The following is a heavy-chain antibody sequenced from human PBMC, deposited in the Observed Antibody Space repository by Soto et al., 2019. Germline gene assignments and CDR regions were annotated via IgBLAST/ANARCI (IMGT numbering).Heavy chain of an antibody. Sequence: PSETLSLTCTVSGGSISSGGYYWSWIRQHPGKGLEWIGYIYYSGSTYYNPSLKSRVTISVDTSKNQFSLKLSSVTAADTAVYYCARVGVGALPAAIFGYWGQGTLVTVSS. CDR1: GGSISSGGYY. V-gene: IGHV4-31*03. D-gene: IGHD2-2*01. CDR2: IYYSGST. CDR3: ARVGVGALPAAIFGY. J-gene: IGHJ4*02.